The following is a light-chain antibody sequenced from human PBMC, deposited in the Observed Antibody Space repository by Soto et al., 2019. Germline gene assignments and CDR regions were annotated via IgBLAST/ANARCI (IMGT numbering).Light chain of an antibody. Sequence: EVVVTQSQASLSVSPGERAALSVRASQSVSSNLAWYQQKPGQAPRLLIYGASSRATGIPDRFSGSGSGTDFTLTICGLAPADLGLYYCQQRHNWPITFGQGTRLEIK. J-gene: IGKJ5*01. CDR3: QQRHNWPIT. CDR2: GAS. CDR1: QSVSSN. V-gene: IGKV3D-15*01.